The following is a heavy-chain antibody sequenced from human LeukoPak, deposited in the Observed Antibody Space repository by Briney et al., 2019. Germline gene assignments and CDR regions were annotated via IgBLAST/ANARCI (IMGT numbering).Heavy chain of an antibody. J-gene: IGHJ4*02. CDR1: GGSISSSSYY. Sequence: SETLSLTCTVSGGSISSSSYYWGWIRQPPGKGLEWIGSIYYSGSTYYNPSLKSRVTISVDTSKNQFSLKLSSVTAADTAVCYCARHPLTGGGYPLYYFDYWGQGTLVTVSS. D-gene: IGHD5-12*01. CDR2: IYYSGST. CDR3: ARHPLTGGGYPLYYFDY. V-gene: IGHV4-39*01.